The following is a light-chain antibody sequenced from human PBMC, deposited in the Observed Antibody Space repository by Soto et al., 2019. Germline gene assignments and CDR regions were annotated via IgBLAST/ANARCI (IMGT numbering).Light chain of an antibody. Sequence: QSVLTQPPSVSGAPGQRVTISCTGSSSNIGAGYDVNWYQQVPGAAPKLLIYGNTNRPSGVPDRISGSKSGTSASLAITGLQAEDEADYYCQSYDSSLTGYGFGTGTKVTVL. CDR1: SSNIGAGYD. CDR3: QSYDSSLTGYG. CDR2: GNT. J-gene: IGLJ1*01. V-gene: IGLV1-40*01.